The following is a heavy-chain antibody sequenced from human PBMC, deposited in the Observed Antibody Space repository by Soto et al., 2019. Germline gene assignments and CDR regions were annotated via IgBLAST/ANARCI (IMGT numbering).Heavy chain of an antibody. V-gene: IGHV3-30*17. CDR2: VSDDGSEQ. CDR1: GFSLRDYG. Sequence: PGGSLRLSCAASGFSLRDYGMHWVRQAPGKGLEYVAAVSDDGSEQYYADSVKGRFSISRDNSKNTLSLQMNSLRAEYTAVYYCASLRTAIDYWGQGTLVTVSS. CDR3: ASLRTAIDY. J-gene: IGHJ4*02. D-gene: IGHD3-16*01.